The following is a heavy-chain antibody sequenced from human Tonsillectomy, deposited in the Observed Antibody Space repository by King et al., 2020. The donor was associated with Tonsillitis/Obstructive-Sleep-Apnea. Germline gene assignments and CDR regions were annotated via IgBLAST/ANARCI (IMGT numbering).Heavy chain of an antibody. CDR2: INHNSGGT. V-gene: IGHV1-2*02. D-gene: IGHD2-21*02. CDR3: ARDRRNILVVTATWYFDL. Sequence: LVQSGAEVKKPGASVKVSCKDSGYTFTGYYMHWVRQAPGQGLEWMAWINHNSGGTNYAQKFQGRVTMTRDTSISTASMELSRLRSDDTAVYYCARDRRNILVVTATWYFDLWGRGTLVTVSS. J-gene: IGHJ2*01. CDR1: GYTFTGYY.